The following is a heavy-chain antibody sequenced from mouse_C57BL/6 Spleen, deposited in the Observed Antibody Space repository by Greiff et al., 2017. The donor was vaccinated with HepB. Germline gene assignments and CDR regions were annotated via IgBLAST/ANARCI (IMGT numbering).Heavy chain of an antibody. D-gene: IGHD1-1*01. V-gene: IGHV5-4*01. J-gene: IGHJ2*01. Sequence: EVKLVESGGGLVKPGGSLKLSCAASGFTFSSYAMSWVRQTPEKRLEWVATISDGGSYTYYPDNVKGRFTISRDNAKNNLYLQMSHLKSEDTAMYYCAREDYYYGSRVLDYWGQGTTLTVSS. CDR1: GFTFSSYA. CDR2: ISDGGSYT. CDR3: AREDYYYGSRVLDY.